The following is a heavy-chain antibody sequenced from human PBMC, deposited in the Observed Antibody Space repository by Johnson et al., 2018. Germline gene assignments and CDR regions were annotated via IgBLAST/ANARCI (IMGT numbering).Heavy chain of an antibody. J-gene: IGHJ6*04. V-gene: IGHV1-46*01. Sequence: QVQLVESGAEVQKPGASVKVSCKASGYTFTSYYMHWVRQAPGQGLEWMGIINPSGGRTSYARKFPGRVTMTRDTSTRTVYMALSSLRSEDTAVYYWARDLNVDTPYCMDVWGKGTTVTVSS. CDR2: INPSGGRT. CDR1: GYTFTSYY. D-gene: IGHD5-18*01. CDR3: ARDLNVDTPYCMDV.